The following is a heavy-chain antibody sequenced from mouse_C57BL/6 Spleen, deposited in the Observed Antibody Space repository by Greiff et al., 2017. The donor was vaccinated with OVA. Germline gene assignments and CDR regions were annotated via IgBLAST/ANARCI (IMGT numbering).Heavy chain of an antibody. Sequence: EVKVEESGGGLVKPGGSLKLSCAASGFTFSSYAMSWVRQTPEKRLEWVATISDGGSYTYYPDNVKGRFTISRDNAKNNLYLQMSHLKSEDTAMYYCARDLAEDYFDYWGQGTTLTVSS. J-gene: IGHJ2*01. D-gene: IGHD3-3*01. CDR3: ARDLAEDYFDY. V-gene: IGHV5-4*01. CDR2: ISDGGSYT. CDR1: GFTFSSYA.